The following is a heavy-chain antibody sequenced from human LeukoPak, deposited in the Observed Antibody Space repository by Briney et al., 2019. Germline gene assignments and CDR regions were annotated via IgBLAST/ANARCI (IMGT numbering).Heavy chain of an antibody. V-gene: IGHV4-38-2*01. J-gene: IGHJ5*02. CDR3: ARVYYDILTGYHNWFDP. Sequence: SETLSLTCAVSGYSISSGYYWGWIRQPPGKGLEWIGSIYHSGSTYYNPSLKSRVTISVDTSKNQFSLKLSSVTAADTAVYYCARVYYDILTGYHNWFDPWGQGTLVTVSS. CDR2: IYHSGST. D-gene: IGHD3-9*01. CDR1: GYSISSGYY.